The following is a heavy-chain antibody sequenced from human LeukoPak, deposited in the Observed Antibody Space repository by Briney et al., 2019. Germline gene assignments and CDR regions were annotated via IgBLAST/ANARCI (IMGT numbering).Heavy chain of an antibody. CDR2: IKSKTDGGTT. CDR3: TTFAMVVTGNDAFDI. CDR1: GFTFSNAW. Sequence: PGGSLRLSCAASGFTFSNAWMSWVRQAPGKGLEWGGRIKSKTDGGTTDYAAPVKGRFTISRDDSKNTLYLQMNSLKTEDTAVYYCTTFAMVVTGNDAFDIWGQGTMVTVSS. J-gene: IGHJ3*02. D-gene: IGHD2-21*02. V-gene: IGHV3-15*01.